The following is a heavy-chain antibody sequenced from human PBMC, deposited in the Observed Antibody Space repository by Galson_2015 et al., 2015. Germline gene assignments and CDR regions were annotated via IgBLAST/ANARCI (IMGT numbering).Heavy chain of an antibody. V-gene: IGHV1-18*04. J-gene: IGHJ3*02. D-gene: IGHD5-12*01. CDR1: GYTFTSYG. CDR3: ARERLNVDIVAMGADI. Sequence: SVKVSCKASGYTFTSYGISWVRQAPGQGLEWMGWISAYNGNTNYAQKLQGRVTMTTDTSTSTAYMELRSLRSDDTAVYYCARERLNVDIVAMGADIWGQGTMVTVSS. CDR2: ISAYNGNT.